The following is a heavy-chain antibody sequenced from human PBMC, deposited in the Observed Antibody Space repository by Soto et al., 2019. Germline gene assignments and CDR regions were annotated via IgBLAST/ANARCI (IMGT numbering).Heavy chain of an antibody. CDR3: AMYDNQHSLYGMDV. V-gene: IGHV4-34*01. D-gene: IGHD1-1*01. CDR2: INHKGSS. CDR1: GGSLSGYY. Sequence: SETLSLTCAVSGGSLSGYYWSWIRQSPGKGLEWIGEINHKGSSDYNPFLKSRVTISIDASKNQFSLELSSVTAADTAIYYCAMYDNQHSLYGMDVPGPGPTLTVSS. J-gene: IGHJ6*02.